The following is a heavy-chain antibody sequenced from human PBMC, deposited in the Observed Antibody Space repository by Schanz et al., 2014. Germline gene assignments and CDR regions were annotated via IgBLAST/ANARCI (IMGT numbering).Heavy chain of an antibody. J-gene: IGHJ3*02. CDR1: GGSVSSGGDY. Sequence: QVQLQESGPGLVKPSQTLSLTCTVSGGSVSSGGDYWSWIRQHPGKGLEWIGFISYSGSTYYNPSLKRRVTISLDTSKNQFSLKLSSVTAADTAVYYCARDRGHGDLPGDIWGQGTMVTVSS. CDR3: ARDRGHGDLPGDI. D-gene: IGHD4-17*01. CDR2: ISYSGST. V-gene: IGHV4-31*03.